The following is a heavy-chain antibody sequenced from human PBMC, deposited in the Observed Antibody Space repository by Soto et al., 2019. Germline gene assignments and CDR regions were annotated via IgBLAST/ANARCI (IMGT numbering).Heavy chain of an antibody. CDR3: ARRGKYDFWGGYSQTWFDP. V-gene: IGHV4-39*01. Sequence: SETLSLTCTVSGGSISSSSYYWGWIRQPPGKGLEWIGSIYYSGSTYYNPSLKSRDTISVDTSKNQFSLKLSSVTAADTAVYYCARRGKYDFWGGYSQTWFDPWGQGTLVTVSS. CDR1: GGSISSSSYY. CDR2: IYYSGST. D-gene: IGHD3-3*01. J-gene: IGHJ5*02.